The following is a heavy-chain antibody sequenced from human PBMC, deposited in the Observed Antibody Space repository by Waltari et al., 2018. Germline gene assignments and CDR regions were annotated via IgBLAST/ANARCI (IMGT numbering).Heavy chain of an antibody. V-gene: IGHV4-34*01. D-gene: IGHD6-13*01. CDR1: GGSFSGYY. CDR2: INHSGST. Sequence: QVQLQQWGAGLLKPSETLSLTCAVYGGSFSGYYWSWIRQPPGKGLEWIGEINHSGSTNYTPSLKSRVTISVDTSKNQFSLKLSSVTTADTAVYYCASPGIAAAELRDYWGQGTLVTVSS. J-gene: IGHJ4*02. CDR3: ASPGIAAAELRDY.